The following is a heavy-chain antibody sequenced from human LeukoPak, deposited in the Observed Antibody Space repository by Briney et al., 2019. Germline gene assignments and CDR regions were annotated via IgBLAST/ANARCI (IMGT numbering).Heavy chain of an antibody. CDR2: IIPIFGTA. Sequence: ASVKVSCKASGGTFSSYAISWVRQAPGQGPEWMGGIIPIFGTANYAQKFQGRVTITADESTSTAYMELSSLRSEDTAVYYCARGSSGGYYYYGMDVWGKGTTVTVSS. J-gene: IGHJ6*04. CDR3: ARGSSGGYYYYGMDV. D-gene: IGHD5-12*01. V-gene: IGHV1-69*13. CDR1: GGTFSSYA.